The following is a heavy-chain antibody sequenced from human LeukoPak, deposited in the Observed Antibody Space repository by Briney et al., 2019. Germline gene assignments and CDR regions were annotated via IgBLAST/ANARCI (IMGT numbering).Heavy chain of an antibody. D-gene: IGHD5-12*01. V-gene: IGHV3-9*01. CDR1: GFTFDDYA. J-gene: IGHJ4*02. CDR2: ISWNSGRI. Sequence: PGRSLRLSCAAPGFTFDDYAMHWVRQAPGKGLEWGSGISWNSGRIGYADSVKGRFTISRDNAKNSLYLQMNSLRAEDTALYYCAKDMGERVALDYWGQGTLVTVSS. CDR3: AKDMGERVALDY.